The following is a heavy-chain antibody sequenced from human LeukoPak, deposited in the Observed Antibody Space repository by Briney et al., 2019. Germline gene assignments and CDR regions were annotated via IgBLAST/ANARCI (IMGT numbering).Heavy chain of an antibody. J-gene: IGHJ4*02. CDR3: AKDVLRTTGTTPLLYFDY. V-gene: IGHV3-21*04. Sequence: GGSLRLSCAASGFTFSSYSMNWVRQAPGKGLEWVSSISSSSSYIYYADSVKGRFTISRDNSKNTLYLQMNSLRAEDTAVYYCAKDVLRTTGTTPLLYFDYWGQGTLVTVSS. CDR2: ISSSSSYI. CDR1: GFTFSSYS. D-gene: IGHD1-1*01.